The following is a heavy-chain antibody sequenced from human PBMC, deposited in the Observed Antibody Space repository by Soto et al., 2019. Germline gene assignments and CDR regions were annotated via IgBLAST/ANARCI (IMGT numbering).Heavy chain of an antibody. J-gene: IGHJ4*02. CDR3: ARDLRLARGYFDY. Sequence: SVKVSCKASGGTFSSYAISWVRQAPGQGLEWMGGIIPIFGTANYAQKFQGRVTITADESTSTAYMELSSLRSEDTAVYYCARDLRLARGYFDYWGQGTLVTVSS. V-gene: IGHV1-69*13. CDR2: IIPIFGTA. D-gene: IGHD5-12*01. CDR1: GGTFSSYA.